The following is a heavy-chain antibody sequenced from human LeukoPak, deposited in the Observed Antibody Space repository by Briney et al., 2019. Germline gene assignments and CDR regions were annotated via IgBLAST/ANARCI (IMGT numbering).Heavy chain of an antibody. CDR3: AREREGWGYGDYVHAFDI. J-gene: IGHJ3*02. CDR2: ISAYNGNT. D-gene: IGHD4-17*01. Sequence: GASVKVSCKASGYTFTSYGISWVRQAPGQGLEWMGWISAYNGNTNYAQKLQGRVTMTTDTSTSTAYMELRSLRSDDTAVYYCAREREGWGYGDYVHAFDIWGQGTMVTVSS. CDR1: GYTFTSYG. V-gene: IGHV1-18*01.